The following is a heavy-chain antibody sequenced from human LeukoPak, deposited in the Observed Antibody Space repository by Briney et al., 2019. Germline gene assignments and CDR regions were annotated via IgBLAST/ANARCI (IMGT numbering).Heavy chain of an antibody. CDR2: IYHSGST. J-gene: IGHJ6*02. CDR3: ARRSIAHYTVTSTYYYYYGMDV. V-gene: IGHV4-39*07. CDR1: GDSISSGGYH. D-gene: IGHD4-17*01. Sequence: SETLSLTCTVSGDSISSGGYHWSWVRQPPGKGLEWIGEIYHSGSTNYNPSLKSRVTISVDKSKNQFSLKLSSVTAADTAVYYCARRSIAHYTVTSTYYYYYGMDVWGQGTTVTVSS.